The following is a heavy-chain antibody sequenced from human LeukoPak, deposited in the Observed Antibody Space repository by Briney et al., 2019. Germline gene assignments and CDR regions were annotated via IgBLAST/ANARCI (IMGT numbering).Heavy chain of an antibody. V-gene: IGHV1-2*02. CDR3: ARVLRWNYVEDAFDI. CDR2: ITPNSGGT. Sequence: GASVKVSCKASGYTFTGYYIDWVRQAPGQGLEWMGWITPNSGGTKCGQKFQGRVTMTRDTSISTAYMELSSLRSDDTAVYYCARVLRWNYVEDAFDIWGQGTMVTVSS. CDR1: GYTFTGYY. D-gene: IGHD1-7*01. J-gene: IGHJ3*02.